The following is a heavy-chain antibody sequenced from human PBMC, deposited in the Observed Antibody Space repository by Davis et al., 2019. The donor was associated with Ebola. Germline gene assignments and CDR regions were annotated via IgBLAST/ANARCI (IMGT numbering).Heavy chain of an antibody. V-gene: IGHV4-4*02. Sequence: GSLRLSCAASGFTFSSYSMNWVRQPPGKGLEWIGEIYHSGSTNYNPSLKSRVTISVDKSKNQFSLKLSSVTAADTAVYYCARVQQQLEPFDYWGQGTLVTVSS. D-gene: IGHD6-13*01. CDR2: IYHSGST. CDR3: ARVQQQLEPFDY. CDR1: GFTFSSYSM. J-gene: IGHJ4*02.